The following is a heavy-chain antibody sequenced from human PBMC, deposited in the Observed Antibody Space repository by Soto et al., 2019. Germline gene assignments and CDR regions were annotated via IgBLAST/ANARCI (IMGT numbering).Heavy chain of an antibody. CDR2: FNPNSGDT. Sequence: SVKVSCKASGYIFTAYSMHWVRQAPGQGLEWVGWFNPNSGDTIYAQKFQGRVTLTGDTSISTAYMELYSLTSDDTAVYYCAREASAVISLDYWGQGTLVTVSS. V-gene: IGHV1-2*02. J-gene: IGHJ4*02. D-gene: IGHD6-19*01. CDR1: GYIFTAYS. CDR3: AREASAVISLDY.